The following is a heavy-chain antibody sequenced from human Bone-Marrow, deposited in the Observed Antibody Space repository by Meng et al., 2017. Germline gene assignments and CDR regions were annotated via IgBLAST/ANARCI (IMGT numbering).Heavy chain of an antibody. CDR3: ARDPRGSFDF. J-gene: IGHJ4*02. CDR2: INPSSEVI. V-gene: IGHV3-21*05. Sequence: GGSLRLSCVASGFTLSTYEMDWVRQAPGKGLEWVSYINPSSEVIAYADSVKGRFTISRDNAKKSLYLQMSSLRVEDTAIYYCARDPRGSFDFLGQGTLVTVSS. CDR1: GFTLSTYE. D-gene: IGHD3-16*01.